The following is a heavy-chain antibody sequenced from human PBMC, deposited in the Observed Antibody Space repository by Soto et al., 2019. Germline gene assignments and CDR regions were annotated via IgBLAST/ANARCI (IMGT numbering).Heavy chain of an antibody. Sequence: EVQLVESGGDMVQPGRSLKLSCVGSGYSFEDYSMHWVRQAPGKGLEWVSGISWNGNFTGYADSVKGRFTISRDNAKNSLFLQMRSLRLEDTALYYCVGGSWFDWGQGTLVTVS. J-gene: IGHJ4*02. CDR2: ISWNGNFT. D-gene: IGHD2-15*01. V-gene: IGHV3-9*01. CDR1: GYSFEDYS. CDR3: VGGSWFD.